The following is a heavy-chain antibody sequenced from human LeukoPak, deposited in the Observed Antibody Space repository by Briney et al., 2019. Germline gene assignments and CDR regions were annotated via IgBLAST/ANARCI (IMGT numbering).Heavy chain of an antibody. CDR2: IYTSGSP. V-gene: IGHV4-4*07. CDR1: GGSISSYY. CDR3: ARVKSYGHFDY. J-gene: IGHJ4*02. Sequence: SETLYLTXTVSGGSISSYYWSWIRQPAGKGLEWIGRIYTSGSPNYNPSLKSRVTMSVDTSKNQFSLKLISVTAADTAVYYCARVKSYGHFDYWGQGTLVTVSS. D-gene: IGHD5-18*01.